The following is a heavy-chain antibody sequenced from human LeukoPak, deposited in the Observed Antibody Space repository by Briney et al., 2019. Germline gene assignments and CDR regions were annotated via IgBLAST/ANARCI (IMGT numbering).Heavy chain of an antibody. CDR2: IKQDGSEK. CDR3: ARGISVKSSYFDY. V-gene: IGHV3-7*01. CDR1: GFTFSSYW. J-gene: IGHJ4*02. D-gene: IGHD3-3*02. Sequence: PGGSLRLSCAASGFTFSSYWMSWVRQAPGKGLEWVANIKQDGSEKYYVDSVKGRFTISRDNAKNSLYLQMNSLRAEDTAVYYCARGISVKSSYFDYWGQGTLVTVSS.